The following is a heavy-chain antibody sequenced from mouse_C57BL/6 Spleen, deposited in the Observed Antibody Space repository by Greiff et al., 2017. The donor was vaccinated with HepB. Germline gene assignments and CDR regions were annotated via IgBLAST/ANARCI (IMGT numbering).Heavy chain of an antibody. Sequence: VKLQESGAELARPGASVKLSCKASGYTFTSYGISWVKQRTGQGLEWIGEIYPRSGNTYYNEKFKGKATLTADKSSSTAYMELRSLTSEDSAVYFCARKVDYLDYWGQGTTLTVSS. V-gene: IGHV1-81*01. CDR3: ARKVDYLDY. CDR2: IYPRSGNT. J-gene: IGHJ2*01. CDR1: GYTFTSYG.